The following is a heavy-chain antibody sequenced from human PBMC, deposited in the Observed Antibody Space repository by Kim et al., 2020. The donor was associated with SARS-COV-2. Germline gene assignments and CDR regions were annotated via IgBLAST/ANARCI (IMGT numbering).Heavy chain of an antibody. Sequence: SETLSLTCTVSGGSISSYYWSWIRQPPGKGLEWIGYIYYSGSTNYNPSLKSRVTISVDTSKNQFSLKLSSVTAADTAVYYCARGSNYGMDVWGQGTTVTVSS. CDR1: GGSISSYY. V-gene: IGHV4-59*01. CDR3: ARGSNYGMDV. J-gene: IGHJ6*02. CDR2: IYYSGST.